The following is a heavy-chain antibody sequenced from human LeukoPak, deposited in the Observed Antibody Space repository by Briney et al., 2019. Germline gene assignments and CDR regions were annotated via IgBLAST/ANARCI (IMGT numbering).Heavy chain of an antibody. D-gene: IGHD3-22*01. CDR3: ARGSGVYDSSGYYPTFDY. Sequence: SGPALFQPTQALTLTCICSGFSLSTRGMGVNWIRQPPVKALEWLAHIDWDDDKYYNTSLKTRLTFSKDTSTTQVVLTMTNMDLVDTATYSCARGSGVYDSSGYYPTFDYWGQGTLVTVSS. CDR2: IDWDDDK. V-gene: IGHV2-70*01. CDR1: GFSLSTRGMG. J-gene: IGHJ4*02.